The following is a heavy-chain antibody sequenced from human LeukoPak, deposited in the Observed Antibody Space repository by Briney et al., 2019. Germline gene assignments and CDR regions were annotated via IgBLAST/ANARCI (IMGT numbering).Heavy chain of an antibody. Sequence: GGSLRLSCTASGFSIGDYAMSWVRQAPGKGLEWVVFIRSKAYGGTTEYAASVKGRFTISRDDSKSIAYLQMNSLKTEDTAVYYCTRAYCGGDCYFQHWGQGALVTVSS. D-gene: IGHD2-21*02. CDR3: TRAYCGGDCYFQH. J-gene: IGHJ1*01. V-gene: IGHV3-49*04. CDR1: GFSIGDYA. CDR2: IRSKAYGGTT.